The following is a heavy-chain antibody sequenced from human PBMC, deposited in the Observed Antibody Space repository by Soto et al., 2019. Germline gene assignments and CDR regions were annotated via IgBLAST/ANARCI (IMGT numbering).Heavy chain of an antibody. D-gene: IGHD5-12*01. Sequence: SETLSLTCTVSGGSISSYYWSWIRQPPGKGLEWIGYIYYSGSTNYNPSLKSRVTISVDTSKNQFSLKLSSVTAADTAVYYCARGVYSGYDYRESYYFDYWGQGTLVTVSS. J-gene: IGHJ4*02. CDR3: ARGVYSGYDYRESYYFDY. CDR1: GGSISSYY. CDR2: IYYSGST. V-gene: IGHV4-59*01.